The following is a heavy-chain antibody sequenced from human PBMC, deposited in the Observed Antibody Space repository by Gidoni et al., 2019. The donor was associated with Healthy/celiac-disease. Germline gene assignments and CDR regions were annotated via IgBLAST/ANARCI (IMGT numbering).Heavy chain of an antibody. CDR3: ARDLPQPSDCSSTSCSNFDY. V-gene: IGHV3-33*01. Sequence: QVQLVESGGGVVQPGRSLRLSCAASGFTFSSYGMHWVRQAPGKGLEWVAVIWYDGSNKYYADSVKGRFTISRDNSKNTLYLQMNSLRAEDTAVYYCARDLPQPSDCSSTSCSNFDYWGQGTLVTVSS. D-gene: IGHD2-2*01. CDR2: IWYDGSNK. J-gene: IGHJ4*02. CDR1: GFTFSSYG.